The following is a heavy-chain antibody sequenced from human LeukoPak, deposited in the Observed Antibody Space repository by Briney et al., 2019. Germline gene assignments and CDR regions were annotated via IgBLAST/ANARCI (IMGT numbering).Heavy chain of an antibody. CDR3: ARDYYDSSGFFVYYYGMDV. D-gene: IGHD3-22*01. V-gene: IGHV3-30-3*01. CDR1: GFTFSSYA. J-gene: IGHJ6*02. Sequence: PGGSLRLSCAASGFTFSSYAMHWVRQAPGKGLEWVAVISYDGSNKYYADSVKGRFTISRDNSKNTLYLQMNSLRAEDTAAYYCARDYYDSSGFFVYYYGMDVWGQGTTVTVSS. CDR2: ISYDGSNK.